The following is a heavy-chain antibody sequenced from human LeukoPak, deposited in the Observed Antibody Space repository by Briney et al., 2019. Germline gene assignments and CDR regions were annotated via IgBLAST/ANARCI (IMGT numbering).Heavy chain of an antibody. CDR3: ARADYSNYGVLDY. V-gene: IGHV1-2*02. Sequence: ASVKVSCKASGYTFTGYYMHWVRQAPGQGLEWMGWINPNSGGTNYAQKFQGRGTMTRETSISTAYMELSRLRSDDTAVYYCARADYSNYGVLDYWGQGTLVTVSS. D-gene: IGHD4-11*01. CDR2: INPNSGGT. J-gene: IGHJ4*02. CDR1: GYTFTGYY.